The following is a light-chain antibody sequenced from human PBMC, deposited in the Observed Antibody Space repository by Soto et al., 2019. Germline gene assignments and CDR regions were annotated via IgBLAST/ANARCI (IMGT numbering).Light chain of an antibody. CDR2: AAS. J-gene: IGKJ2*01. CDR1: QSISTY. Sequence: DIQMTQSPSSLSASVGDRVTVTCRASQSISTYLNWYQQKPGKAPRLLIYAASSLQSGVPSRFSGSGSGTDFTLTISSLQPEDFATYYYQQSYSPPYTFGQGTKLEIK. CDR3: QQSYSPPYT. V-gene: IGKV1-39*01.